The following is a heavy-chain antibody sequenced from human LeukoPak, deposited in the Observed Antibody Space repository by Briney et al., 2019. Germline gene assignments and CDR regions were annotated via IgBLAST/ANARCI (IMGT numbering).Heavy chain of an antibody. CDR3: AREVGGILNYYDSSGYYYGAFDI. V-gene: IGHV4-59*01. Sequence: PSETLSLTCTVSGGSISSYYWSWIRQPPGKGLEWIGYIYYSGGTNYNPSLKSRVTISVDTSKNQFSLKLSSVTAADTAVYYCAREVGGILNYYDSSGYYYGAFDIWGQGTMVTVSS. J-gene: IGHJ3*02. CDR2: IYYSGGT. CDR1: GGSISSYY. D-gene: IGHD3-22*01.